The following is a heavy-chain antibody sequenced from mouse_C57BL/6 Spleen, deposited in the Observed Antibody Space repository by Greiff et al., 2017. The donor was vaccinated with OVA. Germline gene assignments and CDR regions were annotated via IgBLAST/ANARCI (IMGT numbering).Heavy chain of an antibody. D-gene: IGHD2-4*01. CDR2: IYPRDGST. Sequence: QVQLQQSGPELVKPGASVKLSCKASGYTFTSYDINWVKQRPGQGLEWIGWIYPRDGSTKYNEKFKGKATLTVDTSSSTAYMELHSLTSEDSAVYFCARRGYDYDAYFDVWGTGTTVTVSS. V-gene: IGHV1-85*01. CDR1: GYTFTSYD. CDR3: ARRGYDYDAYFDV. J-gene: IGHJ1*03.